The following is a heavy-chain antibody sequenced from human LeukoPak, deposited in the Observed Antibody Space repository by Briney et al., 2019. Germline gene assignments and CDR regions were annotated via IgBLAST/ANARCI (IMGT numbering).Heavy chain of an antibody. CDR2: ISGSGGNT. D-gene: IGHD2-2*01. CDR1: GFTFSGYA. V-gene: IGHV3-23*01. Sequence: PGGSLRLSCAASGFTFSGYAMSWVRQAPGKGLEWVSSISGSGGNTYYADSVKGRFTISRDNTKNMLYLQMNSLRAEDSAVYYCAKGRCSSTSCSTGYWGQGTLVTVSS. J-gene: IGHJ4*02. CDR3: AKGRCSSTSCSTGY.